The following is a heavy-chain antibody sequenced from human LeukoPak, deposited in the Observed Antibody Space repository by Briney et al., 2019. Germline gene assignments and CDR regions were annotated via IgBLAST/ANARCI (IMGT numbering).Heavy chain of an antibody. V-gene: IGHV1-2*02. Sequence: ASVKVSCKASGYTFSDHHILWVRQAPGQGLEWMGWIHPNGHDTKYAQKFQGRMTMTTDTSISTAYMVLNRVTSDDTAVYYCSGHYGPGPVWGQGTLITASS. CDR1: GYTFSDHH. CDR3: SGHYGPGPV. D-gene: IGHD3-10*01. J-gene: IGHJ4*02. CDR2: IHPNGHDT.